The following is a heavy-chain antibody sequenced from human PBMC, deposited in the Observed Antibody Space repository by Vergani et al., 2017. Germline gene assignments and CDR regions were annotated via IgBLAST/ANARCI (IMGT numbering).Heavy chain of an antibody. CDR2: SNAGNGNT. V-gene: IGHV1-3*02. Sequence: QVQLVQSGAEVKKPGASVKVSCKASGYTFTSYAMHWVRQAPGQRLEWMGWSNAGNGNTKYSQEFQGRVTITRDTSASTAYMELSSLRSEDTAVYYCARRGLGDYYYGSGSYYRERDFDYWGQGTLVTVSS. J-gene: IGHJ4*02. CDR1: GYTFTSYA. D-gene: IGHD3-10*01. CDR3: ARRGLGDYYYGSGSYYRERDFDY.